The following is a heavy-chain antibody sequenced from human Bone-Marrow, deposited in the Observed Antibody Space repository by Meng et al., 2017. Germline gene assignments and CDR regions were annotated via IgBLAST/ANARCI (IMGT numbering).Heavy chain of an antibody. D-gene: IGHD3-22*01. J-gene: IGHJ4*02. CDR1: GFTFSSYA. V-gene: IGHV3-23*01. CDR2: ISGSGGST. CDR3: AKVHILHMIVVYYFDY. Sequence: GGSLRLSCAASGFTFSSYAMSWVRQAPGKGLEWVSAISGSGGSTDYADSVKGRFTISRDNYKNTLYLQRNSLRVEDTAVYDCAKVHILHMIVVYYFDYWGQGTLVTVSS.